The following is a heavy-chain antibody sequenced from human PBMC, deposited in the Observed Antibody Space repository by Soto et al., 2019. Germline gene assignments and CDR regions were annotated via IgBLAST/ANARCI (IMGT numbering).Heavy chain of an antibody. J-gene: IGHJ4*02. CDR2: IYYSGST. Sequence: SETLSLTCTVSGGSISSYYWSWIRQPPGKGLEWIGYIYYSGSTNYNPSIKSRVTISVDTSKNQFSLKLSSVTAADTAVYYCASDYGAHFDYWGQGTLVTVSS. V-gene: IGHV4-59*01. D-gene: IGHD4-17*01. CDR3: ASDYGAHFDY. CDR1: GGSISSYY.